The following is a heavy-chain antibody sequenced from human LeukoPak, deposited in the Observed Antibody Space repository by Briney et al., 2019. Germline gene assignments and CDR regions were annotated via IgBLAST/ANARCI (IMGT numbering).Heavy chain of an antibody. V-gene: IGHV4-4*07. CDR2: IYTSGST. D-gene: IGHD6-13*01. CDR3: ARDLTGSSWFRDILGDAFDI. CDR1: GGSISSYY. J-gene: IGHJ3*02. Sequence: SETLSLTCTVSGGSISSYYWSWIRQPAGKGLEWIGRIYTSGSTNYNPSLKSRVTMSVDTSKNQFSLKLSSVTAADTAVYYCARDLTGSSWFRDILGDAFDIWGQGTMVTVSS.